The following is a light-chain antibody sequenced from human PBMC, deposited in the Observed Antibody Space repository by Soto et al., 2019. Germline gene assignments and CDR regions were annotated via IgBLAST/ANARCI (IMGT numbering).Light chain of an antibody. CDR2: DVN. Sequence: QSVLTQPPSASGSPGQSVAISCTGTASDIGGYTFVSWYQQHPGKAPKLLIYDVNKRPSGVPDRFSGSKSGNTASLTVSGLQGEDEADYYCSAHGGTNPYVFGTGTKLTVL. CDR1: ASDIGGYTF. J-gene: IGLJ1*01. CDR3: SAHGGTNPYV. V-gene: IGLV2-8*01.